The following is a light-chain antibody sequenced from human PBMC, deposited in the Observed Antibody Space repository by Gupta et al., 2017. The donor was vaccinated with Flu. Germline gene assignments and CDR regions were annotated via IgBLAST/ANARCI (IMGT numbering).Light chain of an antibody. J-gene: IGKJ4*01. CDR3: QYYGNTS. Sequence: EIVLTLSPVPLPSSPGESATLLCRAMQTISSNYLAWYQQKPGQAPRLLIYGASSRATAIPDRFSVSGSGADFTLTSSRLEPEDFAIYYCQYYGNTSFGEGTKVEIK. CDR1: QTISSNY. CDR2: GAS. V-gene: IGKV3-20*01.